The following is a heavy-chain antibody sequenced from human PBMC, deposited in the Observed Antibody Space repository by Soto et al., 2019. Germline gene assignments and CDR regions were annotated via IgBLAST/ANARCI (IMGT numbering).Heavy chain of an antibody. D-gene: IGHD3-3*01. CDR1: GYTFTSYA. J-gene: IGHJ4*02. Sequence: QVQLVQSGAEVKKPGASVKVSCKASGYTFTSYAMHWVRQAPGQRLEWMGWINAGNGNTKYSQKFQGRVTITRDTSASTAYRELSSLRSEDTAVYYWPRDWVGYDFWSRYPPFAYSGQGTLVTVFS. V-gene: IGHV1-3*01. CDR2: INAGNGNT. CDR3: PRDWVGYDFWSRYPPFAY.